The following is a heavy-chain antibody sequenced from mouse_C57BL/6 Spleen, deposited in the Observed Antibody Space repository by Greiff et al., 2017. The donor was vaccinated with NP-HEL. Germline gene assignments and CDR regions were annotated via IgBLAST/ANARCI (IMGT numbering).Heavy chain of an antibody. D-gene: IGHD1-1*01. CDR1: GFTFSSYA. V-gene: IGHV5-4*01. J-gene: IGHJ1*03. CDR3: ARDSSSYQGYFDV. CDR2: ISDGGSYT. Sequence: EVQRVESGGGLVKPGGSLKLSCAASGFTFSSYAMSWVRQTPEKRLEWVATISDGGSYTYYPDNVKGRFTISRDNAKNNLYLQMSHLKSEDTAMYYCARDSSSYQGYFDVWGTGTTVTVSS.